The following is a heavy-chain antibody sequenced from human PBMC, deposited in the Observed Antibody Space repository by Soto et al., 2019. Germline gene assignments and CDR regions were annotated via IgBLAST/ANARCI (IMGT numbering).Heavy chain of an antibody. D-gene: IGHD2-2*01. V-gene: IGHV4-61*01. Sequence: SETLSLTCTVSGGFVNSDTHSWSWIRQTPGKRLEWIGFIYSGGSTKNPSLRSRVTTSVDTSKNQFSLKLRSVIVADTAVYHCARFVRSCSATTCSTRADVWGQGITVTSP. J-gene: IGHJ6*02. CDR3: ARFVRSCSATTCSTRADV. CDR1: GGFVNSDTHS. CDR2: IYSGGST.